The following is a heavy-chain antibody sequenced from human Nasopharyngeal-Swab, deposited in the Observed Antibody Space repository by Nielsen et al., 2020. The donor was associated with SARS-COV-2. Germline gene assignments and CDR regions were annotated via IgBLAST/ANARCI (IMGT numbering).Heavy chain of an antibody. J-gene: IGHJ4*02. V-gene: IGHV3-48*02. CDR3: ARDVAIVGATLEN. D-gene: IGHD1-26*01. Sequence: VRQMPGKGLGWVAYISSSSSTSYYADSVKGRFTISRDNPKNSLYLQMNSLRDEDTALYYCARDVAIVGATLENWGQGTLVTVSS. CDR2: ISSSSSTS.